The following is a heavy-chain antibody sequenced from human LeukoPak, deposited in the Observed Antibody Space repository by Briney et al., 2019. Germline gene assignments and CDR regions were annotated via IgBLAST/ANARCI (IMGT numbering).Heavy chain of an antibody. CDR2: VSYDGTNE. V-gene: IGHV3-30-3*01. CDR3: ARAGRADGDYHYFDY. Sequence: GGSLRLSCGASGVIFNNFAFHWVRQAPGKGLEWVAAVSYDGTNEYYAESVRGRLTISRDNSKNTLYLQMNSLRDVDTAIYFCARAGRADGDYHYFDYWGQGTLVTVSS. D-gene: IGHD4-17*01. J-gene: IGHJ4*02. CDR1: GVIFNNFA.